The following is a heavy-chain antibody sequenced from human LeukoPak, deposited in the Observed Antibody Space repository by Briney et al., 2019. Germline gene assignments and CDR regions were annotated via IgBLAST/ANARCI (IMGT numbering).Heavy chain of an antibody. J-gene: IGHJ3*02. Sequence: SETLSLTCTVSGASISSGSYDYWSWVRQPAGKGLEWIGRIYTSGSTNYNPSLKSRVTMSVDTSKNQFSLKLSSVTAADTAVYYCARGGIAVAGTRRWYAFDIWGQGTMVTVSS. CDR1: GASISSGSYDY. D-gene: IGHD6-19*01. CDR2: IYTSGST. V-gene: IGHV4-61*02. CDR3: ARGGIAVAGTRRWYAFDI.